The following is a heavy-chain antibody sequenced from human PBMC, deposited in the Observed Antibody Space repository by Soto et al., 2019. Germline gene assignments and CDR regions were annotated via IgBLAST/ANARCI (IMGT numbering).Heavy chain of an antibody. CDR2: IIPIFGTA. D-gene: IGHD3-9*01. CDR3: ARALRYLLGENWFDP. J-gene: IGHJ5*02. Sequence: QVQLVQSGAEVKKPGSSVKVSCKASGGTFSSYAISWVRQAPGQGLEWMGGIIPIFGTANYAQKFQGRVTSTADDRTSTAYMELSSLRSEDTAVYYCARALRYLLGENWFDPWGQGTLVTVSS. CDR1: GGTFSSYA. V-gene: IGHV1-69*01.